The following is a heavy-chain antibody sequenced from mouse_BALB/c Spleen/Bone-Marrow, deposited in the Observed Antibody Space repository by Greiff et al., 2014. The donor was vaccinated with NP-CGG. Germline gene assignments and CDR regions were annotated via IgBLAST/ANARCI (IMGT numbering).Heavy chain of an antibody. J-gene: IGHJ4*01. CDR1: GFSLTSYG. V-gene: IGHV2-9*02. CDR3: ARGYYYGSTYYYAMDY. CDR2: IWAGGST. D-gene: IGHD1-1*01. Sequence: VQLQQSEPGLVAPSQSLSITCTVSGFSLTSYGVHWVRQPPGKGLEWLGVIWAGGSTNYNSALMSRLSISKDNSKSQVFLKMNSLQTDDTAMYYCARGYYYGSTYYYAMDYWGQGTSVTVSS.